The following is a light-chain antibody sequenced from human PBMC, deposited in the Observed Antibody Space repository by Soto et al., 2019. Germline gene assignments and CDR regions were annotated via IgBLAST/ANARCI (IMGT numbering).Light chain of an antibody. Sequence: QSALTQPPSTSGSPGQSVTISCTGTSSDVGDYDYVSWYQQHPGKAPKLMLYEVNKRPSGVPDRFSGSKSGNTASLTVSGLQAEDEAYYHCSSYAGSNNLGFGGGTQLTVL. CDR3: SSYAGSNNLG. CDR1: SSDVGDYDY. V-gene: IGLV2-8*01. J-gene: IGLJ2*01. CDR2: EVN.